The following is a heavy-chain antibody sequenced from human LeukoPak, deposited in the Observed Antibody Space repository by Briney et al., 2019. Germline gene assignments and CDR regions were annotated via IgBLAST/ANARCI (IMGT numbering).Heavy chain of an antibody. D-gene: IGHD3-16*02. CDR3: AREGGAISFIDY. J-gene: IGHJ4*02. Sequence: SETLSLTCAVSGGSISTNNWWSWVRQAPGKGLQWIGQIYHSGSTNYTPSLKSRVTISIDTSKNQFSLKLSSVTAADTAVYYCAREGGAISFIDYWGQGTLVTVSS. CDR1: GGSISTNNW. CDR2: IYHSGST. V-gene: IGHV4-4*02.